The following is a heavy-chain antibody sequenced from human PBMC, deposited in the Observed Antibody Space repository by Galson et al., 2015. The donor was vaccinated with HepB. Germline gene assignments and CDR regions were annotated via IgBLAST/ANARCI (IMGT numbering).Heavy chain of an antibody. CDR1: GFTFSSYG. V-gene: IGHV3-30*18. J-gene: IGHJ6*02. CDR2: ISYDGSNK. Sequence: SLRLSCAASGFTFSSYGMHWVRQAPGKGLEWVAVISYDGSNKYYADSVKGRFTISRDNSKNTLYLQMNSLRAEDTAVYYCGKVEATVTKGGGPYYYYGMDVWGQGTTVTVSS. CDR3: GKVEATVTKGGGPYYYYGMDV. D-gene: IGHD4-17*01.